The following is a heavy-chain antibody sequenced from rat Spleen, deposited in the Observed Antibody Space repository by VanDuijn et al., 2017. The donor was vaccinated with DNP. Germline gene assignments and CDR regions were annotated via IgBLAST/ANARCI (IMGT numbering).Heavy chain of an antibody. V-gene: IGHV5S13*01. CDR2: ITGSGGNT. D-gene: IGHD1-10*01. CDR1: GFTFSNYG. CDR3: ARGNNNYPYWSFDF. Sequence: EVQLVESGGGLVQPGRSMKLSCAASGFTFSNYGMAWIRQVPGKGLEWVASITGSGGNTYYPDSVKGRFTISRDNAKNTLYLQMNRLRSEDTATYYCARGNNNYPYWSFDFWGPGTMVTVSS. J-gene: IGHJ1*01.